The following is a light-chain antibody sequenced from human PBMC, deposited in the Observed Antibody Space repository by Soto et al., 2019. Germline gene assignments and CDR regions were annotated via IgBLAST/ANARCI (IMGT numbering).Light chain of an antibody. V-gene: IGKV1-39*01. CDR3: QQSYSTPWT. Sequence: DLQMTQSPSSLSASVGDRVTITCRASQSISSYLNWYQQKPGKAPKLLIYAASSLESGVPSRFSGGGSGTDSTLTISSLQPEDFATYYCQQSYSTPWTFGQGTKVEIK. J-gene: IGKJ1*01. CDR2: AAS. CDR1: QSISSY.